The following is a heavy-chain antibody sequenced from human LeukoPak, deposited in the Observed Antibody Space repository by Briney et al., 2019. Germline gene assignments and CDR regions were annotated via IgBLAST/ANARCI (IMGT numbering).Heavy chain of an antibody. J-gene: IGHJ5*02. CDR3: ARAARDNDYESWFDP. V-gene: IGHV4-39*01. CDR1: GGSMSSSSYY. Sequence: TSETLSLTCTVSGGSMSSSSYYWGWIRQPPGKGLEWIGSIYYSGSTYYNPSLKSPVTISVDTSKNQFSLKLSSVTAADTAVYYCARAARDNDYESWFDPWGQGTLVTVSS. CDR2: IYYSGST. D-gene: IGHD4-17*01.